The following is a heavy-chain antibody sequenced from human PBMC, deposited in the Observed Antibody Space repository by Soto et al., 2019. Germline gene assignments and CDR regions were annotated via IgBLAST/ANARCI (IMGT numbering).Heavy chain of an antibody. J-gene: IGHJ4*02. D-gene: IGHD3-3*01. CDR3: ARWDFWSGYYIDY. CDR2: INHSGST. Sequence: SETLSLTCAVYGGSFSGYYWSWIRQPPGKGLEWIGEINHSGSTNYNPSLKSRVTISVDASKNQFSLKLSSVTAADTAVYYCARWDFWSGYYIDYWGQGTLVTVSS. CDR1: GGSFSGYY. V-gene: IGHV4-34*01.